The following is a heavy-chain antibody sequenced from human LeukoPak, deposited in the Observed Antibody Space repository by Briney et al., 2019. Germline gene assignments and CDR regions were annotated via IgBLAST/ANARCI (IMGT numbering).Heavy chain of an antibody. Sequence: GGSLRLSCAASGFTFDDYAMHWVRQAPGKGLEWVSGISWNSGSIGYADSVKGRFTISRDNAKNSLYLQMNSLRAEDTALYYCAKDSDNTVTTDYYFDCWGQGTLVTVSS. J-gene: IGHJ4*02. CDR2: ISWNSGSI. CDR3: AKDSDNTVTTDYYFDC. V-gene: IGHV3-9*01. D-gene: IGHD4-17*01. CDR1: GFTFDDYA.